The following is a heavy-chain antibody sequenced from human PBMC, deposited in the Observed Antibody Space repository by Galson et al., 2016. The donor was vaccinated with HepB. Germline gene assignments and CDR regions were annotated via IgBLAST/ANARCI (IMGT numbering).Heavy chain of an antibody. J-gene: IGHJ4*02. CDR1: GDSISSGSNY. D-gene: IGHD3-16*01. Sequence: TLSLTCTVSGDSISSGSNYWSWIRRPAGKGLEWIGRVYSTGSTNFNPSLKSRVTISIDTSKNQFSLKLRSVTAADTAVYFCAREIARYNYGYTDYWGQGTLVTVSS. CDR2: VYSTGST. V-gene: IGHV4-61*02. CDR3: AREIARYNYGYTDY.